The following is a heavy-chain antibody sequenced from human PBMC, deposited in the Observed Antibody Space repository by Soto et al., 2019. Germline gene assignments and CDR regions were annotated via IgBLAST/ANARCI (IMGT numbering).Heavy chain of an antibody. CDR2: VYYSGST. Sequence: PSETLSLTCTVSGGCIFSSYWTWIRQPPGKGLEWIGNVYYSGSTNYNPSLKSRITISVDTSKNQFSLNLSSVTAADTAVYYCARVLAASSWFDPWGQRPLVTVYS. CDR1: GGCIFSSY. J-gene: IGHJ5*02. CDR3: ARVLAASSWFDP. V-gene: IGHV4-59*01. D-gene: IGHD6-19*01.